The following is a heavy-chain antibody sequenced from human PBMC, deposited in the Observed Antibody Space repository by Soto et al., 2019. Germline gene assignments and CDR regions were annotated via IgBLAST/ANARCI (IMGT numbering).Heavy chain of an antibody. V-gene: IGHV4-34*01. CDR2: VNHSGTT. CDR1: VGSFSGYY. Sequence: SETLSLTCAVYVGSFSGYYWTWIRQSPEKGLEWIGEVNHSGTTYYNPSLKTRVTISVHTPKNQFSLKMSSVTAADTAVYYCARGIGYCSSINCYSSRRLRFDSWGQGTLVTVSS. J-gene: IGHJ4*02. CDR3: ARGIGYCSSINCYSSRRLRFDS. D-gene: IGHD2-2*01.